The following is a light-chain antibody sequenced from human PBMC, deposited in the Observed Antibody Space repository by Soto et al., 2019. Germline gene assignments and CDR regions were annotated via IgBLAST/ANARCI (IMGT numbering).Light chain of an antibody. CDR2: DAA. J-gene: IGKJ2*01. CDR3: QYDSS. Sequence: DIQMTQSPSTLSASVGDRVTITCRASQSVSIWLAWYQQKPGKAPRLLIYDAASLKTGVPSRFSGSGSGTNFTLTISSLQPDDFATYYCQYDSSFXQGTKVDIK. CDR1: QSVSIW. V-gene: IGKV1-5*01.